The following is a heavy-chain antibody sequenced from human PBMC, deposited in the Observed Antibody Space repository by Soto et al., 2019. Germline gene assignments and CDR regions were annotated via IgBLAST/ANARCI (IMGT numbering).Heavy chain of an antibody. J-gene: IGHJ5*02. Sequence: ASVKVSCKASGYTFTGYYMHWVRQSPGQGLEWMGWINPNSGVTNYAQKFQGWVTMTRDTSISTAYMELSRLRSDDTAVYYCARGAQGVRGVIISGGWFDPWGQGTMVTV. CDR3: ARGAQGVRGVIISGGWFDP. CDR2: INPNSGVT. D-gene: IGHD3-10*01. CDR1: GYTFTGYY. V-gene: IGHV1-2*04.